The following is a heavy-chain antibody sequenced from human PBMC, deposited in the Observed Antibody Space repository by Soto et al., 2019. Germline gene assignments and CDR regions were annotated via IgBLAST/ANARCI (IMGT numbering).Heavy chain of an antibody. CDR2: ISAHNGNT. J-gene: IGHJ4*02. CDR1: GYTFTSYG. V-gene: IGHV1-18*01. D-gene: IGHD1-1*01. Sequence: QVHLVQSGAEVKKPGASVKVSCKASGYTFTSYGITWVRQGHGQGLEWMGWISAHNGNTDYAQKLQARVIVTRDTSTSTAYMELRSLRSDDTAVYYGARGRYGDYWGQGALVTVSS. CDR3: ARGRYGDY.